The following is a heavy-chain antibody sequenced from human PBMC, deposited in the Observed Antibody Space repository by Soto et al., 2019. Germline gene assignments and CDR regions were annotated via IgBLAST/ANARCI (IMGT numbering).Heavy chain of an antibody. CDR2: ISSDGTNK. CDR3: AKDGGSIFSYYGMDV. CDR1: GFTFSRYG. Sequence: GESLKISCAASGFTFSRYGMHWVRQAPGKGLEWVAVISSDGTNKYHADSVKGRFSISRDNSKNTLYLQMNSLRGEDTAVYYCAKDGGSIFSYYGMDVWGQGTTVTVSS. J-gene: IGHJ6*02. D-gene: IGHD2-15*01. V-gene: IGHV3-30*18.